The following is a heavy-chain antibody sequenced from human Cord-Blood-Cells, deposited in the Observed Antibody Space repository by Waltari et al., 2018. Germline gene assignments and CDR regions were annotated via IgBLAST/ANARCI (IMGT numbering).Heavy chain of an antibody. CDR1: GFPFSSYA. CDR2: ISYDGSNK. Sequence: QVQLVESGGGVVQPGRSLRLSCAASGFPFSSYAMPWVRPAPGKGLEWVAVISYDGSNKYYADSVKGRFTISRDNSKNTLYLQMNSLRAEDTAVYYCARDVYAAAATGFDYWGQGTLVTVSS. D-gene: IGHD2-2*01. J-gene: IGHJ4*02. CDR3: ARDVYAAAATGFDY. V-gene: IGHV3-30*04.